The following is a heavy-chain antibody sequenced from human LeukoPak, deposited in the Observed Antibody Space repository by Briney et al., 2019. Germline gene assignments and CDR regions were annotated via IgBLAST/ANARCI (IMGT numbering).Heavy chain of an antibody. J-gene: IGHJ4*02. D-gene: IGHD3-22*01. CDR2: ISGSGGST. V-gene: IGHV3-23*01. CDR3: AKVLDYYYDSSGYSLDY. Sequence: GGSLRLSCAASGFTFSSYAMSWVRQAPGKGLEWVSAISGSGGSTYYADSVKGRFTISRDNSKNTLYLQMNSLRAEDTAVYYCAKVLDYYYDSSGYSLDYWGQGTLVTVSS. CDR1: GFTFSSYA.